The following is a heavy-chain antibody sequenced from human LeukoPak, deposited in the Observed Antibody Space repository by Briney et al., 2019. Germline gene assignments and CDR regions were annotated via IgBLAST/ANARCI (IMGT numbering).Heavy chain of an antibody. CDR3: AKDGGTHFDH. CDR2: ISSSGTTI. Sequence: GGSLRLSCAASAFTFRASGMNWVRQAPGKGLEWVSYISSSGTTISYAQSVKGRFTITRDNAQNSLTLHMNTLRADDTAVYYCAKDGGTHFDHWGQGTLVTVSS. D-gene: IGHD1-26*01. V-gene: IGHV3-48*01. CDR1: AFTFRASG. J-gene: IGHJ4*02.